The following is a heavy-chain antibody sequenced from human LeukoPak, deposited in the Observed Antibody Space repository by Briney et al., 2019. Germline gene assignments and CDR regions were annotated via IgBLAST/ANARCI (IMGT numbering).Heavy chain of an antibody. J-gene: IGHJ4*02. CDR1: GSTFSSYE. V-gene: IGHV3-48*03. Sequence: PGGSLRLSCAASGSTFSSYEMNWVRQAPGKGLEWVSYISSSGSTIYYADSVKGRFTISRDNAKNSLYLQMNSLRAEDTAVYYCARDWWRAAGGMDYWGQGTLVTVSS. CDR2: ISSSGSTI. D-gene: IGHD6-13*01. CDR3: ARDWWRAAGGMDY.